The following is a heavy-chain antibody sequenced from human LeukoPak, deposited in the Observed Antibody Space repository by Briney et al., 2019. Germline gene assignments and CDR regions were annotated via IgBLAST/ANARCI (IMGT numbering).Heavy chain of an antibody. CDR1: GGSISSYY. D-gene: IGHD6-6*01. V-gene: IGHV4-4*07. CDR3: ARDGYSSSSIFYYYYYMDV. CDR2: IYTSGST. J-gene: IGHJ6*03. Sequence: SETLPLTCTVSGGSISSYYWSWIRQPAGKGLEWIGRIYTSGSTNYNPSLKSRVTMSVDTSKNQFSLKLSSVTAADTAVYYCARDGYSSSSIFYYYYYMDVWGKGTTVTVSS.